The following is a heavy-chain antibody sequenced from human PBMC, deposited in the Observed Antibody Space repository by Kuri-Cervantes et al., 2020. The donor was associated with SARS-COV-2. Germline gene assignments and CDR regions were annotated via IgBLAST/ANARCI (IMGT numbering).Heavy chain of an antibody. J-gene: IGHJ4*02. CDR1: GGSISSGDYY. V-gene: IGHV4-30-4*08. CDR2: IYYSGST. Sequence: SETLSLTCTVSGGSISSGDYYWSWIRPPPGKGLEWIGYIYYSGSTYYNPSLKSRVTISVDTSKNQFSLKLSSVTAADTAVYYCASTAYCGGDCYSSFDYWGQGTLVTVSS. D-gene: IGHD2-21*01. CDR3: ASTAYCGGDCYSSFDY.